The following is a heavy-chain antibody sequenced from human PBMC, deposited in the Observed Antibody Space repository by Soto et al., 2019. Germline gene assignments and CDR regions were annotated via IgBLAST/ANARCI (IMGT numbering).Heavy chain of an antibody. V-gene: IGHV4-31*03. CDR3: ARVFSDSSSFFDP. J-gene: IGHJ5*02. Sequence: QVQLQESGPGLVKPSQTLSLTCTVSGGSISSGGYYWSWIRQHPGKGLEWIGYIYYSGSTYYNPSLKSRVTISVDPSKNQSSLKLSSVTAADTAVYYCARVFSDSSSFFDPWGQGTLVTVSS. CDR2: IYYSGST. CDR1: GGSISSGGYY. D-gene: IGHD6-13*01.